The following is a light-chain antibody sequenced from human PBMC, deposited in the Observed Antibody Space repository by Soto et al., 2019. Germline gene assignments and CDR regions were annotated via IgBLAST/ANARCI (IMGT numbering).Light chain of an antibody. CDR1: QSVSSTY. CDR3: QQYGISPRT. Sequence: IVLTQSPGTLSLSPGERATLSCRASQSVSSTYLAWYQQRPGQAPRLLMYGASTRATGITDRFSGSGSRTDFTLTIRRLDPEDFAVYYCQQYGISPRTFRQRTKVDIK. J-gene: IGKJ1*01. V-gene: IGKV3-20*01. CDR2: GAS.